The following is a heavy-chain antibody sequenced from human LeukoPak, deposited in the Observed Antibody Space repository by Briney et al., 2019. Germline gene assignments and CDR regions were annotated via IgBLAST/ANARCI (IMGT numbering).Heavy chain of an antibody. V-gene: IGHV1-2*02. CDR2: INPNSGVT. CDR3: ARAVAGIDY. D-gene: IGHD6-19*01. Sequence: ASVKVSCKASGYTFTGYYLHWVRQAPGQGLEWMGWINPNSGVTNYEQNFQGRVTMTRDTSISTGYMELSRLRSDDTALYYCARAVAGIDYWGQGTLVTVSS. CDR1: GYTFTGYY. J-gene: IGHJ4*02.